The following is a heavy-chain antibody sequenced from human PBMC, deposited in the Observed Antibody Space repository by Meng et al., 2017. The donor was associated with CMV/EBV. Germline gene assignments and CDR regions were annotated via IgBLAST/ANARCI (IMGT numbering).Heavy chain of an antibody. Sequence: SETLSLTCAVYGGSFSGYYWSWIRQPPGKGLEWIGEINHSGSTNYNPSLKSRVTISVDTSKNQFSLKLSSVTAADTAVYYCARGPYYGSGSYYTKGYYYYYGMDVWGQGTTVTVSS. D-gene: IGHD3-10*01. CDR3: ARGPYYGSGSYYTKGYYYYYGMDV. CDR2: INHSGST. V-gene: IGHV4-34*01. CDR1: GGSFSGYY. J-gene: IGHJ6*02.